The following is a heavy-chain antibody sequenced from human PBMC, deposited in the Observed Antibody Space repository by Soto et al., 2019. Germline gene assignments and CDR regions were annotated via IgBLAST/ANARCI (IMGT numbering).Heavy chain of an antibody. V-gene: IGHV1-46*01. J-gene: IGHJ5*02. CDR3: ARAYLVVVTARVTWFDP. CDR2: INPSGGST. Sequence: GESLKISCKASGYTFTSYYMHWVRQAPGQGLEWMGIINPSGGSTSYAQKFQGRVTMTRDTSTSTVYMELSSLRSEDTAVYYCARAYLVVVTARVTWFDPWGQGTLVTVSS. D-gene: IGHD2-21*02. CDR1: GYTFTSYY.